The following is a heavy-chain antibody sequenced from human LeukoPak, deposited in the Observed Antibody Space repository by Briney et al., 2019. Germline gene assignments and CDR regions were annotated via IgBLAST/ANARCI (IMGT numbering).Heavy chain of an antibody. V-gene: IGHV3-48*03. D-gene: IGHD3-10*02. J-gene: IGHJ6*04. CDR2: ISSSGSTI. CDR3: AELGITMIGGV. CDR1: GFTFSSYE. Sequence: GGSLRFSCAASGFTFSSYEMDWVRQAPGKGLEWVSYISSSGSTIYYADSVKGRFTISRDNAKNSLYLQMNSLRAEDTAVYYCAELGITMIGGVWGKGTTVTISS.